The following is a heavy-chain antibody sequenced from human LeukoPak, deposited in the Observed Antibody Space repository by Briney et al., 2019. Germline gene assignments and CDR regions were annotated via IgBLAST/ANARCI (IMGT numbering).Heavy chain of an antibody. CDR3: ARAPYGSGTYYLFDP. CDR2: IYYNGST. CDR1: SGSIISYC. V-gene: IGHV4-59*01. Sequence: SESLSLTCTISSGSIISYCWDWIRQPPGKGLEWIGYIYYNGSTYYNPSLKNRLTISVKMSKNHTSLKLTSWTPAEHPIFYYARAPYGSGTYYLFDPWGKGTLVTVSS. J-gene: IGHJ5*02. D-gene: IGHD3-10*01.